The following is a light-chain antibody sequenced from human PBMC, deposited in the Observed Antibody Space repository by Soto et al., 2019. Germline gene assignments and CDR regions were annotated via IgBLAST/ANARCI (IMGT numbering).Light chain of an antibody. CDR2: RAS. Sequence: EIVMTQSPATLSVSPGERATLSCTASHYVYSNLAWFQQRPGQAPRLLIYRASARATGTPARFSGSGSGTEFTLTITSLQSEDFALYYCQQYQNLWTFGQGTEV. CDR3: QQYQNLWT. V-gene: IGKV3-15*01. CDR1: HYVYSN. J-gene: IGKJ1*01.